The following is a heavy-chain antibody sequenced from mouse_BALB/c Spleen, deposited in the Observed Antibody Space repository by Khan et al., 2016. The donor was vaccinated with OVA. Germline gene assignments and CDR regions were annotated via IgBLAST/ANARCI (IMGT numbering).Heavy chain of an antibody. J-gene: IGHJ2*01. CDR3: ARTARIKS. V-gene: IGHV3-2*02. CDR1: GYSITSGYG. CDR2: ISYSGST. Sequence: EVKLLESGPGLVKPSQSLSLTCTVTGYSITSGYGWNWIRQFPGNKMEWMGYISYSGSTNYNPSLKSRISITRDTSKNQFFLQLNSVTTEDTATYSCARTARIKSWGQGTTLTVSS. D-gene: IGHD3-3*01.